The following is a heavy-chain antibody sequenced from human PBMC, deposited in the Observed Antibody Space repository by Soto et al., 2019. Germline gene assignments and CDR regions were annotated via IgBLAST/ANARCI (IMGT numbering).Heavy chain of an antibody. J-gene: IGHJ4*02. Sequence: ASVKVSCKASGYTFTSYYMHWVRQAPGQGLEWMGIINPSGGSTSYAQKFQGRVTMTRDTSTSTVYMELSSLRSEDTAVYYCARVLGIAVAGTEFDYWGQGTLVTVSS. CDR2: INPSGGST. CDR1: GYTFTSYY. D-gene: IGHD6-19*01. V-gene: IGHV1-46*03. CDR3: ARVLGIAVAGTEFDY.